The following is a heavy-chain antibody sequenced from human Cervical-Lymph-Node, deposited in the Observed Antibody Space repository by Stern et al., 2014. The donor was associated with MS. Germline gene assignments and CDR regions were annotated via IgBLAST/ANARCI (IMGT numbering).Heavy chain of an antibody. Sequence: EVHLVESGAEVKKPGESLKISCKASGYSFSRFWIAWVRQMPGKGLECMGFIYPDDSDTRYSPSFEGQVTISVDKSTNTAYLQWSSLRASDTAIYYCAREVGDYGGHSPQNFDSWGQGTLVTVSS. CDR2: IYPDDSDT. CDR1: GYSFSRFW. J-gene: IGHJ4*02. D-gene: IGHD4-23*01. V-gene: IGHV5-51*03. CDR3: AREVGDYGGHSPQNFDS.